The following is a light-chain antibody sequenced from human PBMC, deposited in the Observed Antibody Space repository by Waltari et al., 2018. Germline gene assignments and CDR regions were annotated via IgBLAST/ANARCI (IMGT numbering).Light chain of an antibody. CDR2: DAS. CDR1: QSVSSD. J-gene: IGKJ2*01. CDR3: QQRSNWPPYT. Sequence: EIVLTQSPATLSLSPGGRATLSCRAIQSVSSDLAWFQQKPGQAPRLLIYDASHRATGIPARFSGSGSGTDFTLTISSLEPEDFAVYYCQQRSNWPPYTFGQGTKLEIK. V-gene: IGKV3-11*01.